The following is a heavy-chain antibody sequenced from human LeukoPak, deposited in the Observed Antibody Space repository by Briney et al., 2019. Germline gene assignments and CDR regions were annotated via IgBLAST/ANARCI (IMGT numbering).Heavy chain of an antibody. V-gene: IGHV4-34*01. CDR3: ARLGRKYSSGWYALNYYYYGMDV. D-gene: IGHD6-19*01. CDR2: INHSGST. CDR1: GGSFSGYY. Sequence: SETLSLTCAVYGGSFSGYYWSWIRQPPGKGLEWIGEINHSGSTNYNPSLKSRVTISVDTSKNQFSLKLSSVTAADTAVYYCARLGRKYSSGWYALNYYYYGMDVWGQGTTVTVSS. J-gene: IGHJ6*02.